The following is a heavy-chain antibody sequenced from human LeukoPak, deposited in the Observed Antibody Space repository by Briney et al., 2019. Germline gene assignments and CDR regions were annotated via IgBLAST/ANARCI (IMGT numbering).Heavy chain of an antibody. CDR3: ARGQPAITGTTSRGDWFDP. D-gene: IGHD1-7*01. J-gene: IGHJ5*02. CDR1: GGSFSGYY. V-gene: IGHV4-34*01. CDR2: INHSGST. Sequence: PSETLSLTCAVYGGSFSGYYWSWIRQPPGKGLEWIGEINHSGSTNYNPSLKSRVTISVDTSKNQFSLKLSSVTAADTAVYYCARGQPAITGTTSRGDWFDPWGQGTLVTVPS.